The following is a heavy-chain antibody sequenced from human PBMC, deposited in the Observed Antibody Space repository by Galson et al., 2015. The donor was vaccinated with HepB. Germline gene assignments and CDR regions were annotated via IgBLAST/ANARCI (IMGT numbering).Heavy chain of an antibody. V-gene: IGHV3-74*01. CDR2: INTDGSST. CDR1: GFPFRSYW. CDR3: AREGVLGYYMDV. J-gene: IGHJ6*03. Sequence: SLRLSCAASGFPFRSYWMHWVRQVPGKGLVWVSRINTDGSSTRYADSVKGRFTISRDNAKNTLYLQMNSLRAEDTAVYYCAREGVLGYYMDVWGKGTTVTVSS. D-gene: IGHD6-13*01.